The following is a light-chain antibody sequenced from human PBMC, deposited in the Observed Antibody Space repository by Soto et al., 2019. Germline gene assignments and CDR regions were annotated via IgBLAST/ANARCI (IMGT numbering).Light chain of an antibody. CDR3: CAYAGTRNAI. CDR2: DVS. CDR1: SSDVGGYNY. V-gene: IGLV2-11*01. Sequence: QSALTQPRSVSGSPGQSVTISCTGTSSDVGGYNYVSWYQQHPGKAPKLMIYDVSKRPSGVPDRFSGSKSGNTASLTISGLQAEDEADYYCCAYAGTRNAIFGGGTKLTVL. J-gene: IGLJ2*01.